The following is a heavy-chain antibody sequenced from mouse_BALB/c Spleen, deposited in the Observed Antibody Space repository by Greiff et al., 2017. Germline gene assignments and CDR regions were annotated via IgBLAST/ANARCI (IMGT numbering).Heavy chain of an antibody. CDR3: ARTPPLGPLFDY. CDR2: IWSGGST. CDR1: GFSLTSYG. D-gene: IGHD4-1*01. Sequence: VKLVESGPGLVQPSQSLSITCTVSGFSLTSYGVHWVRQSPGKGLEWLGVIWSGGSTDYNAAFISRLSISKDNSKSQVFFKMNSLQANDTAIYYCARTPPLGPLFDYWGQGTTLTVPS. V-gene: IGHV2-2*02. J-gene: IGHJ2*01.